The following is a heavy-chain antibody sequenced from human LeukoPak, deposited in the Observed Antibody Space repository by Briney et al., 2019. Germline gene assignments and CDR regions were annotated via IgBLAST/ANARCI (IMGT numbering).Heavy chain of an antibody. CDR2: IKPNTDGATT. Sequence: GGSLRLSCAASGFAFRNYAISWVRQAPGKGLEWVGHIKPNTDGATTHYAAPVAGRFTISRDDSKNTLSLQMDSLKIEDTAVYYCTADLAGGSKAIDYWGQGTLVTVSS. D-gene: IGHD3-10*01. CDR1: GFAFRNYA. V-gene: IGHV3-15*05. CDR3: TADLAGGSKAIDY. J-gene: IGHJ4*02.